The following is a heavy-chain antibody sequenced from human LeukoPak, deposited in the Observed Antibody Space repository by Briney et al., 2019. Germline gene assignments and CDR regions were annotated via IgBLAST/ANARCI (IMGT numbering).Heavy chain of an antibody. J-gene: IGHJ5*02. CDR1: GFTFRNSA. V-gene: IGHV3-23*01. D-gene: IGHD1-26*01. CDR3: AKGGHFSWFDP. Sequence: GGSLRLSCAASGFTFRNSAMTWVRQAPGKGLEWVSTISGFGESTFYADSVKGRFTISRDNSKDTLYLQMNTLRADDTAVYYCAKGGHFSWFDPWGQGTLVTVSS. CDR2: ISGFGEST.